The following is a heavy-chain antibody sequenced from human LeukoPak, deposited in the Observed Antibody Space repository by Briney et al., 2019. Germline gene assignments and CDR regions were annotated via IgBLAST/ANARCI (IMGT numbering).Heavy chain of an antibody. CDR2: INWNSDNI. D-gene: IGHD3-22*01. Sequence: PGGSLRLSCAASGFTFNDHAMYWVRQAPGKGLEWVSGINWNSDNIGYADSVKGRITISRDDAKNSLFLQMNSLRTEDTALYYCARASYYYDTTGLGAVDIWGQGTMVTVSS. V-gene: IGHV3-9*01. CDR3: ARASYYYDTTGLGAVDI. CDR1: GFTFNDHA. J-gene: IGHJ3*02.